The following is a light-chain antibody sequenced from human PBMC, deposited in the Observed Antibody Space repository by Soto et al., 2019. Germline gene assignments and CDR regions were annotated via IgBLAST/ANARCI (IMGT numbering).Light chain of an antibody. J-gene: IGKJ2*01. CDR3: QQYNSYSPT. Sequence: DIQMTQSPSTLSASVGYRVTITGRASQSISSWLAWYQQKSGKAPKLLIYDASSLESGVPSRFSGSGSGTEFTLTISSLQPDDFATYYCQQYNSYSPTFGQGTKLEIK. V-gene: IGKV1-5*01. CDR2: DAS. CDR1: QSISSW.